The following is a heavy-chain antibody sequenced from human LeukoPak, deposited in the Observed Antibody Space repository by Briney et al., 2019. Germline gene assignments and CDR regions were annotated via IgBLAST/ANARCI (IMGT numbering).Heavy chain of an antibody. Sequence: PGGSLRLSCAASGFTFSSNSMNWARQAPGKGLEWVSYISSSSSTIYYADSVKGRFTISRDNAKNSLYLQMNSLRAEDTAVYYCAKDGRPDYYDSSGYYPYYFDYWGQGTLVTVSS. CDR3: AKDGRPDYYDSSGYYPYYFDY. CDR2: ISSSSSTI. J-gene: IGHJ4*02. D-gene: IGHD3-22*01. V-gene: IGHV3-48*01. CDR1: GFTFSSNS.